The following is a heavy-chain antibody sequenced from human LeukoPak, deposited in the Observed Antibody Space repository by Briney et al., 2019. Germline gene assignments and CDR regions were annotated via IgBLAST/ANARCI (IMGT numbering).Heavy chain of an antibody. Sequence: GGSLRLSCAASGFTFDDYAMHWVRQAPGKGLEWVSGISYSGGSTYYADSVKGRFTISRDSSKNTLYLQMNSLRAEDTAVYYCARGGDILTGYSGLDYWGQGTLVTVSS. CDR2: ISYSGGST. V-gene: IGHV3-23*01. CDR3: ARGGDILTGYSGLDY. D-gene: IGHD3-9*01. CDR1: GFTFDDYA. J-gene: IGHJ4*02.